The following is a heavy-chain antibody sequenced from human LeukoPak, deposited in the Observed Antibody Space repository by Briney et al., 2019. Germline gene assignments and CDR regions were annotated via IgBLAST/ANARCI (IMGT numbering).Heavy chain of an antibody. CDR2: INPNSGGT. V-gene: IGHV1-2*02. Sequence: ASVNVSCKASGYTFTGYYMHWVRQAPGQGLEWMGWINPNSGGTNYAQKFQGRVTMTRDTSISTAYMELSRLRSDDTAVYYCARDLSYYYDSSGYPYYFDYWGQGTLVTVSS. CDR3: ARDLSYYYDSSGYPYYFDY. D-gene: IGHD3-22*01. CDR1: GYTFTGYY. J-gene: IGHJ4*02.